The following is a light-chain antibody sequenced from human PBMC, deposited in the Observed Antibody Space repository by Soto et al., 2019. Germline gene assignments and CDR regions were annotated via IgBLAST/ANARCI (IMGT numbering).Light chain of an antibody. CDR3: QQRSDWPWT. Sequence: EIVLTQSPATLSLSPGERATLSCRASQSVSSYLAWYQQKPGQAPRLLMYEASNRATGIPARFSGCGSGTDFTLTISSLEPEDFAVYYCQQRSDWPWTFGQGTKVEIK. V-gene: IGKV3-11*01. CDR1: QSVSSY. CDR2: EAS. J-gene: IGKJ1*01.